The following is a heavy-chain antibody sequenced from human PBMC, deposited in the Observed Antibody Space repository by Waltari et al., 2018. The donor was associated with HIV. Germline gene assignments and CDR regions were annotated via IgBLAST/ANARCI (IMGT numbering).Heavy chain of an antibody. CDR2: IWYDGSKK. J-gene: IGHJ5*02. D-gene: IGHD1-26*01. CDR1: GFSLSSYG. CDR3: ARGEGGYTYGYNWLDL. Sequence: QPGWSRRLSCAASGFSLSSYGMHWVRQAPGKGLEWVALIWYDGSKKYYGDSVKGRFTIFSDKSKNTVFLQMTRLRVEDTATYYCARGEGGYTYGYNWLDLWGQGTVVTVSS. V-gene: IGHV3-33*01.